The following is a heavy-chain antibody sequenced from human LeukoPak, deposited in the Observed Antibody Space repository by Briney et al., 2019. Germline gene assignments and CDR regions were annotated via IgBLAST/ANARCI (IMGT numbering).Heavy chain of an antibody. V-gene: IGHV3-74*01. CDR3: ARDPGYYYMDV. Sequence: GGSLRLSCAPSGFTFSIYWMHWVRHAPGERLVWVSRINTDGSRKNYADSVKGRFTISRDNAKNTLYLQMNSLRAEDRVVYYCARDPGYYYMDVWGKGTTVIVS. D-gene: IGHD3-10*01. CDR2: INTDGSRK. CDR1: GFTFSIYW. J-gene: IGHJ6*03.